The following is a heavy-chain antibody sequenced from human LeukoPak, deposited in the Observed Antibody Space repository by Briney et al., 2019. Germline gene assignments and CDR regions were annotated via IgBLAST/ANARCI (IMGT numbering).Heavy chain of an antibody. CDR1: GFNFSTYA. CDR2: INGGGDTT. V-gene: IGHV3-23*01. D-gene: IGHD3-22*01. CDR3: AKDRYYYDSSGYYRPADEANWFDP. Sequence: GGSLRLSCAASGFNFSTYAMSWVRQAPGKGLEWVSGINGGGDTTYYADSVKGRFTISRDNSKNTLYLQMNSLRAEDTAVYYCAKDRYYYDSSGYYRPADEANWFDPWGQGTLVTVSS. J-gene: IGHJ5*02.